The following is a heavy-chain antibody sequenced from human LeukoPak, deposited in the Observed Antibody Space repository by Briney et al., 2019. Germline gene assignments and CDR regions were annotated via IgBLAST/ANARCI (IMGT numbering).Heavy chain of an antibody. Sequence: PGGSLRLSCAASGFTFSSYATHWVRQAPGKGLEWVAVISYDGSNKYYADSVKGRFTISRDNSKNTLYLQMNSLRAEDTAVYYCARRYCSGGSCPNYFDYWGQGTLVTVSS. D-gene: IGHD2-15*01. J-gene: IGHJ4*02. V-gene: IGHV3-30-3*01. CDR1: GFTFSSYA. CDR2: ISYDGSNK. CDR3: ARRYCSGGSCPNYFDY.